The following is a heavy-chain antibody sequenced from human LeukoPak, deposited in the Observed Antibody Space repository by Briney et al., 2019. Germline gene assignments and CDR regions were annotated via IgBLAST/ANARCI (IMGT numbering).Heavy chain of an antibody. CDR2: ISSSSTTI. D-gene: IGHD1-26*01. V-gene: IGHV3-48*04. J-gene: IGHJ4*02. Sequence: SGGSLRLSCAASGFSLNTYSMNWVRQAPGKGLEWVSYISSSSTTIYYADSVKGRFTISRDNAKNSLYLQMNSLRAEDTAVYYCARGSRVGATADYWGQGTLVTVSS. CDR3: ARGSRVGATADY. CDR1: GFSLNTYS.